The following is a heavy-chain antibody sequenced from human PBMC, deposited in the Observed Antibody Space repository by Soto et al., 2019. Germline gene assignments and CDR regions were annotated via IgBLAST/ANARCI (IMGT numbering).Heavy chain of an antibody. D-gene: IGHD3-10*01. V-gene: IGHV4-34*01. CDR3: ARFRKINYYGSGSYYRRQIYFDY. CDR1: GGSFSGYY. CDR2: INHSGST. Sequence: SETLSLTCAVYGGSFSGYYWSWIRQPPGKGLEWIGEINHSGSTNYNPSLKSRVTISVDTSKNQFSLKLSSVTAADTAVYYCARFRKINYYGSGSYYRRQIYFDYWGQGTLVTVS. J-gene: IGHJ4*02.